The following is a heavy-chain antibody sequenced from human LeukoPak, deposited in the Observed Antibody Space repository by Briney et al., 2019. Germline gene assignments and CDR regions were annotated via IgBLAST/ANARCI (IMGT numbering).Heavy chain of an antibody. CDR1: GGSISSSSYY. J-gene: IGHJ4*02. D-gene: IGHD1-26*01. CDR3: AKEPYSGSQLLDY. CDR2: IYYSGST. Sequence: PSETLSLTCTVSGGSISSSSYYWGWTRQPPGKGLEWIGSIYYSGSTYYNPSLKSRVTISVDTSKNQFSLKLSSVTAADTAVYYCAKEPYSGSQLLDYWGQGTLVTVSS. V-gene: IGHV4-39*02.